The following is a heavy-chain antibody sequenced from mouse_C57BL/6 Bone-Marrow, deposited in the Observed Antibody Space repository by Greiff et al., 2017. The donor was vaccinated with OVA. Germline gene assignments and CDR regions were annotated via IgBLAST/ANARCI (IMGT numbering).Heavy chain of an antibody. D-gene: IGHD6-5*01. J-gene: IGHJ3*01. V-gene: IGHV1-15*01. Sequence: QVQLQQSGAELVRPGASVTLSCKASGYTFTDYEMHWVKQTPVHGLEWIGAIDPETGGTAYNQKFKGKAILTADKSSSTAYMELRSLTSEDSAVDYCTPYAYWRCAYWGQGTLVTVSA. CDR1: GYTFTDYE. CDR3: TPYAYWRCAY. CDR2: IDPETGGT.